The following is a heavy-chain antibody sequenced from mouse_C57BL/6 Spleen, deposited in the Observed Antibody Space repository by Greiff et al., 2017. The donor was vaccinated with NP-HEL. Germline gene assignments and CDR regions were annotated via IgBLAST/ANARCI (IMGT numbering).Heavy chain of an antibody. V-gene: IGHV5-12*01. D-gene: IGHD2-4*01. J-gene: IGHJ1*03. Sequence: EVKLVESGGGLVQPGGSLKLSCAASGFTFSDYYMYWVRQTPEKRLEWVAYISNGGGSTYYPDTVKGRFTISRDNAKNTLYLQMSRLKSEDTAMYYCARQYDYGLWYFDVWGTGTTVTVSS. CDR3: ARQYDYGLWYFDV. CDR1: GFTFSDYY. CDR2: ISNGGGST.